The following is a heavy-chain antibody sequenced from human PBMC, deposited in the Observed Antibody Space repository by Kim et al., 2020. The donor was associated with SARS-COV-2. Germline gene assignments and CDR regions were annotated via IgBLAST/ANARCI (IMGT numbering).Heavy chain of an antibody. CDR1: GFTFSTYS. CDR3: ARDNEDGYNMGFDH. J-gene: IGHJ4*02. Sequence: GGSLRLSCADSGFTFSTYSMNWVRQAPGKGLEWVSSISSSSTDINYADSVKGRFTISRDNAKNSLFLQMNNVRVEDTAVYYCARDNEDGYNMGFDHWGQGTLVTVSS. CDR2: ISSSSTDI. V-gene: IGHV3-21*01. D-gene: IGHD5-12*01.